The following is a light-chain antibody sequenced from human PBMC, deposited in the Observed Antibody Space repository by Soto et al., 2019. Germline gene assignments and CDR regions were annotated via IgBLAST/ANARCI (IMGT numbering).Light chain of an antibody. CDR3: QQYNGYSRT. V-gene: IGKV1-5*01. J-gene: IGKJ1*01. CDR2: DAS. CDR1: QGISSW. Sequence: DIQMTQSPSSVSASVGDRVTITCRASQGISSWLAWYQQKPGKAPELLISDASSLESGVPSRFSGSGSGTEFTLTISSMQPDDFAAFYCQQYNGYSRTFGQGTKVDI.